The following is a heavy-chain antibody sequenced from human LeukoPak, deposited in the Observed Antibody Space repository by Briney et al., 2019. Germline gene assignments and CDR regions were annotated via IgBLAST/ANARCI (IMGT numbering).Heavy chain of an antibody. V-gene: IGHV3-48*03. CDR1: GFTFSSYE. CDR2: ISSSGSTI. Sequence: GGSLRLSCAASGFTFSSYEMNWVRQAPGKGLEWVSYISSSGSTIYYTDSVKGRFTISRDNAKNSLYLQMNSLRAEDTAVYYCASIGVVISTYYYYGMDVWGQGTTVTVSS. J-gene: IGHJ6*02. CDR3: ASIGVVISTYYYYGMDV. D-gene: IGHD3-3*01.